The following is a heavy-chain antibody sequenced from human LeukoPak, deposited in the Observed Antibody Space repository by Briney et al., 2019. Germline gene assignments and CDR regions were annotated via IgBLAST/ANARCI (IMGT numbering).Heavy chain of an antibody. CDR3: AGGLLWFGSLVAFDI. CDR1: GFTFSDYY. V-gene: IGHV3-11*05. Sequence: GGSLRLSCAASGFTFSDYYMSWIRQAPGKGLEWVSYISSSSSYTNYADSVKGRFTISRDNAKNSLYLQMNSLRAEDTAVYYCAGGLLWFGSLVAFDIWGQGTMVTVSS. D-gene: IGHD3-10*01. CDR2: ISSSSSYT. J-gene: IGHJ3*02.